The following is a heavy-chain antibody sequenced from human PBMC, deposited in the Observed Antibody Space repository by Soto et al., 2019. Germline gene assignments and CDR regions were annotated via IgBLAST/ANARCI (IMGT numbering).Heavy chain of an antibody. CDR1: GGSISSSSYY. V-gene: IGHV4-39*01. CDR3: ARQRGSALSYYFDY. Sequence: QLQLQESGPGLVKPSETLSLTCTVSGGSISSSSYYWGWIRQPPGKGLEWIGSIYYSGSTYYNPSLKIRVTISVDTSKTQFSLKLSSVTAADTAVYYCARQRGSALSYYFDYWGQGTLVTVSS. J-gene: IGHJ4*02. D-gene: IGHD3-10*01. CDR2: IYYSGST.